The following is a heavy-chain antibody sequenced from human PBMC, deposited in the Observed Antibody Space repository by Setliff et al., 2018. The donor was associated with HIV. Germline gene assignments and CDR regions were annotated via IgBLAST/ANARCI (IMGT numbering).Heavy chain of an antibody. CDR3: ARHSPNVGVRGDAFDI. J-gene: IGHJ3*02. V-gene: IGHV4-59*08. CDR1: GGSISSHY. D-gene: IGHD2-8*01. CDR2: IHYSGAT. Sequence: SETLSLTCTVSGGSISSHYWIWIRQPPGKGLEWIGYIHYSGATNYNPSLKSRVTISLDTPRTQFSLRLSSVTAADTAVCYCARHSPNVGVRGDAFDIWGQGTVVTVSS.